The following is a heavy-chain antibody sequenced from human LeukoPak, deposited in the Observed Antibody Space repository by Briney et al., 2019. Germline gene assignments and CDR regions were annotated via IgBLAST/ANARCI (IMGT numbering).Heavy chain of an antibody. J-gene: IGHJ5*02. CDR3: ARDYGSSWANWFDP. Sequence: PGGSLRLSCAASGFTFSSYSMNWVRQAPGKGLEWVSSISSSSSYIYYADSVKGRFTISRDNAKNSLYLQMNSLRAEDTAVYYCARDYGSSWANWFDPWGQGTLVTVPS. V-gene: IGHV3-21*01. D-gene: IGHD6-13*01. CDR2: ISSSSSYI. CDR1: GFTFSSYS.